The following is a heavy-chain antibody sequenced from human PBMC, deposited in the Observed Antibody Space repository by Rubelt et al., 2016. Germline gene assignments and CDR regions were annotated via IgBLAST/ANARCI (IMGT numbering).Heavy chain of an antibody. D-gene: IGHD2-21*01. Sequence: VQLVESGGGLVKPGGSLRLSCAASGFSFSNAWMSWVRQAPGKGLEWIGHLYYSGTTYYNPSLNSRVTVSVDTSKKQFSLKLTSVTAADTALYYCARVMDSGGTPYYGMDVWGQGTTVTVSS. CDR3: ARVMDSGGTPYYGMDV. V-gene: IGHV4-4*02. J-gene: IGHJ6*02. CDR2: LYYSGTT. CDR1: GFSFSNAW.